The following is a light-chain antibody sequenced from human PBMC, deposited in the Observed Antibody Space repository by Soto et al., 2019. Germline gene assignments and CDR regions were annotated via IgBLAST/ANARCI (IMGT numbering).Light chain of an antibody. CDR3: CSHAGRDTYV. V-gene: IGLV1-40*01. J-gene: IGLJ1*01. CDR1: SSNIGSGYD. CDR2: GNT. Sequence: QSVVTQPPSVSGAPGQRVTISCTGTSSNIGSGYDVHWYQHLPGTAPKLLIYGNTIRPSGVPDRFSGSKSGTSASLAITGLQAEDEADYYCCSHAGRDTYVFGTGTKLTVL.